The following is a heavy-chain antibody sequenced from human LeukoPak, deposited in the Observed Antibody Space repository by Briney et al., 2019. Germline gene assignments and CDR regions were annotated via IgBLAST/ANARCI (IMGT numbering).Heavy chain of an antibody. CDR2: IYYSGST. CDR1: GGSISSSSYY. CDR3: ARDSSSGYYLLGYYFDY. Sequence: PSETLSLTCTVSGGSISSSSYYWGWIRQPPGKGLEWIGSIYYSGSTYYNPSLKSRVTISVDTSKNQFSLKLSSVTAADTAVYYCARDSSSGYYLLGYYFDYWGQGTLVTVSS. D-gene: IGHD3-22*01. V-gene: IGHV4-39*07. J-gene: IGHJ4*02.